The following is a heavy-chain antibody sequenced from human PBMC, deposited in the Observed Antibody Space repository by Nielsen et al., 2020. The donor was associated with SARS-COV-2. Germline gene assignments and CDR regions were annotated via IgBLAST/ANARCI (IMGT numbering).Heavy chain of an antibody. V-gene: IGHV4-34*09. CDR2: INHSGST. CDR3: ARVWAENFDY. Sequence: SETLSLTCAVYGGSFSGYYWSWIRQPPGKGLEWIGEINHSGSTNYNPSLKSRVTISVDTSKNQFSLKLSSVTAADTAVYYCARVWAENFDYWGQGTLVTVSS. D-gene: IGHD5-24*01. CDR1: GGSFSGYY. J-gene: IGHJ4*02.